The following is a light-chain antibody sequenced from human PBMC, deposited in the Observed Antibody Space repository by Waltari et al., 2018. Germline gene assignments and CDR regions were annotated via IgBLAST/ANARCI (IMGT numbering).Light chain of an antibody. J-gene: IGLJ2*01. CDR2: RNN. CDR3: AAWDDSLSGVV. V-gene: IGLV1-47*01. CDR1: SSKIGTNY. Sequence: QSVLTQPPSASGTPAQRVTISCSGSSSKIGTNYVSWYQQLPGTTPKLLIYRNNQRPSGVPDRFSGSKSGTSASLAISGLRSEDEADYYCAAWDDSLSGVVFGGGTKLTVL.